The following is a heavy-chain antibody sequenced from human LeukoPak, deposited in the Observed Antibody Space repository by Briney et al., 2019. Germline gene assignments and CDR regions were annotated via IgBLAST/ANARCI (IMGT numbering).Heavy chain of an antibody. V-gene: IGHV5-51*01. CDR3: ARQDGIVGAYVDY. D-gene: IGHD1-26*01. CDR1: GYSFTNYW. Sequence: GESLKISCEGSGYSFTNYWIAWLRHMPGQGLEWMGIIYPGDSDTRYSPSFEGQVTISADKSISAAYLQWSSLKASDTAMYYCARQDGIVGAYVDYWGQGTLVTVSS. CDR2: IYPGDSDT. J-gene: IGHJ4*02.